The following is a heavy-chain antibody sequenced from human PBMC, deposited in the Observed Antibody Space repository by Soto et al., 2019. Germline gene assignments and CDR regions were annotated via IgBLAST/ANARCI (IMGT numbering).Heavy chain of an antibody. D-gene: IGHD2-15*01. Sequence: QVQLVESGGGVVQPGRSLRLSCAASGFTFSRYAMHWVRQAPGKGLERVAVISYDGSSKYYADSVKGRLTISRDNSKNTLYLRMKSLRAEDTGVSYFAQPGYGSGRWLHNHYYFGMIVRRQGTTVTVSS. CDR3: AQPGYGSGRWLHNHYYFGMIV. CDR1: GFTFSRYA. CDR2: ISYDGSSK. V-gene: IGHV3-30*18. J-gene: IGHJ6*02.